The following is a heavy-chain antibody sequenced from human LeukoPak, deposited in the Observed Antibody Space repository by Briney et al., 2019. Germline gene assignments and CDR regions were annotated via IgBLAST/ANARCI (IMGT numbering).Heavy chain of an antibody. V-gene: IGHV3-23*01. J-gene: IGHJ4*02. D-gene: IGHD3-22*01. Sequence: SGGSLRLSCAASGFTFTIYAMSWVRQAPGKGREWVSSISSTGEYTYYTGSVKGRFTISRDNSKNTLYLHMDRLRGEDTAVYYCAKDRPNYYGSDGHYYRRNGDYWGQGTLVTVSS. CDR3: AKDRPNYYGSDGHYYRRNGDY. CDR1: GFTFTIYA. CDR2: ISSTGEYT.